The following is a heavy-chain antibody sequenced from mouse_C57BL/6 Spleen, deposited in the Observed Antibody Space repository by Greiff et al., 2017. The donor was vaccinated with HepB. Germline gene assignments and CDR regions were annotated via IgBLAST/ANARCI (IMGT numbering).Heavy chain of an antibody. CDR1: GYSFTGYY. D-gene: IGHD2-1*01. J-gene: IGHJ2*01. Sequence: VHVKQSGPELVKPGASVKISCKASGYSFTGYYMNWVKQSPEKSLEWIGEINPSTGGTTYNQKFKAKATLTVDKSSSTAYMQLKSLTSEDSAVYYCARRPIYYGNYVDYWGQGTTLTVSS. V-gene: IGHV1-42*01. CDR3: ARRPIYYGNYVDY. CDR2: INPSTGGT.